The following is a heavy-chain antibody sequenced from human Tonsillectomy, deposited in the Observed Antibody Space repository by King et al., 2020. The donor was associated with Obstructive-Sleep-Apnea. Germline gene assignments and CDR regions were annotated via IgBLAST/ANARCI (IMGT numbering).Heavy chain of an antibody. CDR3: ANLE. J-gene: IGHJ4*02. CDR1: GFTLSSYW. Sequence: QLVQSGGGLVQPGGSLRLSCVASGFTLSSYWMSWVRQAPGKGLEWVANIKEDGSEKNYVDSVKGRFTISRDNAKNSLYLQMNSLRAEDTAVYYCANLEWGQGTLVTVSS. CDR2: IKEDGSEK. V-gene: IGHV3-7*03.